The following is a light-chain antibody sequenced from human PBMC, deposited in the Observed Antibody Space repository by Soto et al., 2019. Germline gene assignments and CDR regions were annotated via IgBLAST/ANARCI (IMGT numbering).Light chain of an antibody. V-gene: IGKV2-28*01. CDR1: HSLLCSNGYNY. J-gene: IGKJ1*01. CDR2: LAS. CDR3: MQGTHWPQT. Sequence: IVMSQSPLWLAFTPGESASMSCRSSHSLLCSNGYNYLDWYVQKPGQSPQLLISLASNRASGVPDRFSGSGSGTDFTLKISRVEAEDVGVYHCMQGTHWPQTFGQGTKVDI.